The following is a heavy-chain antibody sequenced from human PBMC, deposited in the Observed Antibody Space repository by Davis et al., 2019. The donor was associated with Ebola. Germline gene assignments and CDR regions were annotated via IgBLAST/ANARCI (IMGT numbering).Heavy chain of an antibody. CDR1: GGSFSGYY. CDR2: INHSGST. J-gene: IGHJ5*02. Sequence: SETLSLTCAVYGGSFSGYYWSWIRQPPGKGLEWIGEINHSGSTNYNPSLKSRVTISVDTSKNQFSLKLGSVTAADTAVYYCPRVRDYYGSGTPWGQGTLVTVSS. V-gene: IGHV4-34*01. CDR3: PRVRDYYGSGTP. D-gene: IGHD3-10*01.